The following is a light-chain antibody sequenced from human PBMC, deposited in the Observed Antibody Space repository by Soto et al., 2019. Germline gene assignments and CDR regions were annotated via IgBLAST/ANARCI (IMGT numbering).Light chain of an antibody. CDR3: QQYNNWPPWT. J-gene: IGKJ1*01. V-gene: IGKV3-15*01. CDR2: GAS. CDR1: QSVSSTY. Sequence: EIVLTQSPGTLSLSPGEIATLSFSASQSVSSTYVAWYQQKSGQAPRLLIYGASSRATGVPARFTGSGSGTEFTLTISSLQSEDFAVYYCQQYNNWPPWTFGQGTKVDIK.